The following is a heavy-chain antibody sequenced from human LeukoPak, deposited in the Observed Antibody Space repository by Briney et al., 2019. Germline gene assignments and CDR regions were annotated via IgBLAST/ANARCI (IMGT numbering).Heavy chain of an antibody. Sequence: GGSLRLSCAASGFTFSSYAMSWVRQAPGKGLEWVSAISGSGGSTYYADSEKGRFTISRDNSKNTLYLQMNSLRAEDTAVYYCAKDVGYCSGGSCYVFDYWGQGTLVTVSS. CDR3: AKDVGYCSGGSCYVFDY. CDR1: GFTFSSYA. D-gene: IGHD2-15*01. J-gene: IGHJ4*02. V-gene: IGHV3-23*01. CDR2: ISGSGGST.